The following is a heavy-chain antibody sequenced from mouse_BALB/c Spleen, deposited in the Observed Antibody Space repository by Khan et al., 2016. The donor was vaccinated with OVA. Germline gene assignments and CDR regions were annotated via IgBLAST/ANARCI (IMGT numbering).Heavy chain of an antibody. CDR3: ARDSNFDY. J-gene: IGHJ2*01. CDR2: ISSGSSTI. V-gene: IGHV5-17*02. Sequence: EVQGVESGGGLVQPGGSRKLSCAASGFTFSRFGMHWVRQAPEQGLEWVAYISSGSSTIYYADTVKGRFTISRDNPKNTLFLQMTSLRSEDTAMYYCARDSNFDYWGQGTTLTVSS. CDR1: GFTFSRFG.